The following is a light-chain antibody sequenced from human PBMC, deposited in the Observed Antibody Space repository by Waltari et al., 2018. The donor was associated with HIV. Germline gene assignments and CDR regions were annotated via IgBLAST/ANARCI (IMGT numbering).Light chain of an antibody. Sequence: QSVLTQPPSASGTPGQRVTISCSGSSSNIGSNIVNWYQQLPGTAPKLLIYSNNQLPSGVPDRFSGSKSGTSASLSISGLQSEDEADYYCAAWDDSLNGWVFGGGTKLTVL. CDR1: SSNIGSNI. J-gene: IGLJ3*02. CDR3: AAWDDSLNGWV. V-gene: IGLV1-44*01. CDR2: SNN.